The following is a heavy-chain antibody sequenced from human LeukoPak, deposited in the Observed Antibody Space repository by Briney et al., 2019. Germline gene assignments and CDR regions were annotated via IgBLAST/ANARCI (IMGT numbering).Heavy chain of an antibody. Sequence: SETLSLTCAVYGGSFSGYYWSWIRQPPGKGLEWIGEINHSGGTNYNPSLKSRVTISVDTSKNQFSLKLSSVTAADTAVYYCARKSGSSWPNYYYYYYMDVWGKGTTVTVSS. J-gene: IGHJ6*03. CDR2: INHSGGT. D-gene: IGHD6-13*01. V-gene: IGHV4-34*01. CDR1: GGSFSGYY. CDR3: ARKSGSSWPNYYYYYYMDV.